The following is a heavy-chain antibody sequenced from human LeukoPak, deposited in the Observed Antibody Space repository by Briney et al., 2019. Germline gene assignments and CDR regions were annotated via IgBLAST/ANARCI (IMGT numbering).Heavy chain of an antibody. J-gene: IGHJ6*03. V-gene: IGHV4-59*01. CDR2: IYYSGST. CDR1: GGSISSYY. CDR3: ASNTHCSSTSCQAFYMDV. Sequence: PSETLSLTCTVSGGSISSYYWSWIRQPPGKGLEWIGYIYYSGSTNYNPSLKSRVTISVDTSKNQFSLKLSSVTAADTAVYYCASNTHCSSTSCQAFYMDVWGKGTTVTISS. D-gene: IGHD2-2*01.